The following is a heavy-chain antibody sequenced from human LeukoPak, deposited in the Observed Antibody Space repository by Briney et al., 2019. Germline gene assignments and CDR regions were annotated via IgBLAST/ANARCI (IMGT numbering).Heavy chain of an antibody. CDR3: TTDLFNYYDSSGYYYDFDY. V-gene: IGHV3-15*07. CDR2: IKSKTDGGTT. Sequence: GGSLRLSCAASGFTFSNAWMNWVRQAPGKGLEWAGRIKSKTDGGTTDYAAPVKGRFTISRDDSKNTLYLQMNSLKTEDTAVYYCTTDLFNYYDSSGYYYDFDYWGQGTLVTVSS. D-gene: IGHD3-22*01. J-gene: IGHJ4*02. CDR1: GFTFSNAW.